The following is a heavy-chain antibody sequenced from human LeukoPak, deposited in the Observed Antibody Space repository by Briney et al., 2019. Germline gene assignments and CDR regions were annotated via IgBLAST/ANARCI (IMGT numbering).Heavy chain of an antibody. Sequence: PSETLSLTCIVSGDSIRNYYWNWIRQPPGKGPEWIGYFYYSGNTNYNPSLKSRVTISVDPSKNQFSLKLSSVTTADTAVHYCARGEDTAMVTPYFDYWGQGTLVTVSS. CDR3: ARGEDTAMVTPYFDY. CDR1: GDSIRNYY. CDR2: FYYSGNT. V-gene: IGHV4-59*01. D-gene: IGHD5-18*01. J-gene: IGHJ4*02.